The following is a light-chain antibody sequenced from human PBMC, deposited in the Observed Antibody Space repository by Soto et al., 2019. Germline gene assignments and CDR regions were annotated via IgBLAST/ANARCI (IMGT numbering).Light chain of an antibody. V-gene: IGLV2-14*03. J-gene: IGLJ2*01. Sequence: QSVLTQPASVSGSPGQSITITCTGTRSDIGAYNFVSWYQQHPGEVPKLMLYDVSIRPSGVSNRFSGSKSGNTASLTISGLQAEDAAYYYCTSWTTSTTMIFGGGTKLTVL. CDR2: DVS. CDR1: RSDIGAYNF. CDR3: TSWTTSTTMI.